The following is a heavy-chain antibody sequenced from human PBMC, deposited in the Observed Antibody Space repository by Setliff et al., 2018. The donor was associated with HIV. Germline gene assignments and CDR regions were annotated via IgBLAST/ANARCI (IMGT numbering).Heavy chain of an antibody. CDR3: GSGSNYADSGDYSLYLDY. D-gene: IGHD3-3*01. J-gene: IGHJ4*02. CDR2: IYYGGTT. V-gene: IGHV4-39*01. CDR1: GGSVTSRLYY. Sequence: LSLTCTVSGGSVTSRLYYWGWIRQPPGKGLEWIGTIYYGGTTYYNPSLSSRVTISVDTSRNRFFLNLTSVTAADTAVYYCGSGSNYADSGDYSLYLDYWGQGALVTVSS.